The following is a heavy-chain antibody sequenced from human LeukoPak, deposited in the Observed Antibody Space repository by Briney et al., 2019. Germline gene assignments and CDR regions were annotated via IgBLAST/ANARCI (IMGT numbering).Heavy chain of an antibody. CDR2: ISSSSSYI. D-gene: IGHD6-13*01. V-gene: IGHV3-21*01. Sequence: PGGSLRLSCAASGFTFSRYSMNWVRQAPGKGLEWVSSISSSSSYIYYGDSVQGRFTISRDNAKNSLYLQMNSLRAEDTAVHYCARRGEAAAQLSYMDVWGKGTTVTVSS. J-gene: IGHJ6*03. CDR3: ARRGEAAAQLSYMDV. CDR1: GFTFSRYS.